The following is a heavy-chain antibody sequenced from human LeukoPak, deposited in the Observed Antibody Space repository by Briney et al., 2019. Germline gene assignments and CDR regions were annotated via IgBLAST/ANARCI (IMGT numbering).Heavy chain of an antibody. Sequence: SETLSLTCTVSGGSISSYYWSWIRQPLGKGLEWIGYIYYSGSTNYNPSLKSRVTISVDTSKNQFSLKLSSVTAADTAVYYCARAGYSYGPAHDMDVWGQGTTVTVSS. CDR3: ARAGYSYGPAHDMDV. V-gene: IGHV4-59*01. D-gene: IGHD5-18*01. J-gene: IGHJ6*02. CDR2: IYYSGST. CDR1: GGSISSYY.